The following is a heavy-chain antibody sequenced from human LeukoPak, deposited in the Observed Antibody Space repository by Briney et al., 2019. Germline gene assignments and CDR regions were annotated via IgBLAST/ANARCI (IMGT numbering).Heavy chain of an antibody. CDR2: ISSSSSTR. Sequence: GGPLRLSCAGSGFTFSNYNMNWVRQAPGKGLEWVSYISSSSSTRHYADSVKGRFTLSRDNAKNSLYLQMNSLRAEDTAGYYCARDARQQLVERFDYWGQGTLVTVSS. J-gene: IGHJ4*02. D-gene: IGHD6-13*01. CDR1: GFTFSNYN. CDR3: ARDARQQLVERFDY. V-gene: IGHV3-48*04.